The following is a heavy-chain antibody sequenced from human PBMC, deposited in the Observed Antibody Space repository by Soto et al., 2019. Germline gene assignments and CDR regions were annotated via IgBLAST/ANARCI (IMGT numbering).Heavy chain of an antibody. J-gene: IGHJ4*02. CDR1: GFTFSHYG. CDR2: ISYDGNNK. Sequence: QVQLVESGGGVVQPGGSLRLSCAASGFTFSHYGMHWVRQAPGKGLEWVAVISYDGNNKYFASSVKRRFTTSRDNSKNTLYLQMNSLRAEDTAVYYCAKDRTMIAEARYFDYWGQGTLVTVSS. CDR3: AKDRTMIAEARYFDY. V-gene: IGHV3-30*18. D-gene: IGHD3-22*01.